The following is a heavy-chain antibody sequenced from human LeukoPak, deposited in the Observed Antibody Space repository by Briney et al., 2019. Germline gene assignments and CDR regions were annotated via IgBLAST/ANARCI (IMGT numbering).Heavy chain of an antibody. J-gene: IGHJ4*02. CDR3: AGAPAGGPLRFFDY. V-gene: IGHV1-2*02. CDR1: GYTFTGYY. CDR2: IHPNSGGT. D-gene: IGHD3-3*01. Sequence: ASVKVPCKASGYTFTGYYIHWARQAPGQGLEWMGWIHPNSGGTNFAQKFQGRVTMTRDSSISTAYMEVSSLRSDDTAVYYCAGAPAGGPLRFFDYWGQGTLVTVSS.